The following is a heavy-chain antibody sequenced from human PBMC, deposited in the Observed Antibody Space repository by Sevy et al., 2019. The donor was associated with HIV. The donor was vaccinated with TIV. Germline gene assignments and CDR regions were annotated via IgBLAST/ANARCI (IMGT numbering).Heavy chain of an antibody. CDR2: ISYDGSYK. Sequence: GGSLRLSCTASGFTFGSYAMHWVRQAPGKGLEWVAVISYDGSYKYYADSVKGRFTISRDNSKNTLYLQMNSLRAEDTAVYYCSGSGWYGDYYSYGTDVWGQGTTVTVSS. J-gene: IGHJ6*02. CDR3: SGSGWYGDYYSYGTDV. CDR1: GFTFGSYA. V-gene: IGHV3-30-3*01. D-gene: IGHD6-19*01.